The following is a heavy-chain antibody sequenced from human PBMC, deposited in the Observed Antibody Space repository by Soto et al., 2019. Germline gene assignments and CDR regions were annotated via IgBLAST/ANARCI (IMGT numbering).Heavy chain of an antibody. CDR2: IYYSGST. Sequence: SETRSLTSSVSGGSISSRSYCWGRIRQPPVKGREWIGSIYYSGSTYYNPSLKSRVTISVDTSKNQFSLKLSSVTAADAAVYYCARIVVVVAARGDWFDPWGQGTLVTVSS. CDR3: ARIVVVVAARGDWFDP. D-gene: IGHD2-15*01. J-gene: IGHJ5*02. CDR1: GGSISSRSYC. V-gene: IGHV4-39*01.